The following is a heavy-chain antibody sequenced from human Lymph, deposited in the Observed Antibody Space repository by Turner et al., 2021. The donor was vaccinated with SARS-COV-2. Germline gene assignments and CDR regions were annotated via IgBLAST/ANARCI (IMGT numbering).Heavy chain of an antibody. CDR1: VCTFISYA. CDR3: AKVRSIFGVVIGGMDV. J-gene: IGHJ6*02. V-gene: IGHV3-30*18. CDR2: ISYDGSNK. Sequence: QVQLVESGGVMVQPGRSLRLPCAASVCTFISYAMHWVGQAPGKGLEWVTVISYDGSNKYDADSVKGRFTIARDNSKNTMYLQTNSLRAEDTAVYYCAKVRSIFGVVIGGMDVWGQGTTVTVSS. D-gene: IGHD3-3*01.